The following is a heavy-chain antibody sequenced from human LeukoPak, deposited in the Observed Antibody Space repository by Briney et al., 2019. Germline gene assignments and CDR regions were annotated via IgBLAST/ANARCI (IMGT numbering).Heavy chain of an antibody. J-gene: IGHJ4*02. V-gene: IGHV1-8*01. Sequence: ASVKVSCKASGYTFTSSDINWVRQATGQGLEWMGWMNPNSGNTGYAQKFQGRVTMTRDTSITTAYMELSSLSSEDTAMYYCAREPSLQSSSSSNYWGQGTLVTVSS. CDR2: MNPNSGNT. D-gene: IGHD6-6*01. CDR1: GYTFTSSD. CDR3: AREPSLQSSSSSNY.